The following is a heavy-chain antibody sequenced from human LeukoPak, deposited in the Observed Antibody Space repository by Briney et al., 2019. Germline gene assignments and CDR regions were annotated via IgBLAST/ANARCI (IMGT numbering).Heavy chain of an antibody. V-gene: IGHV3-7*01. D-gene: IGHD3-3*01. CDR2: IKQDGSEK. J-gene: IGHJ4*02. Sequence: GGSLRLSCAASGFTFSSYGIHWVRQAPGKGLEWVATIKQDGSEKYYVDSVKGRFTISRDNAKNSLYLQMNSLRAEDTAVYYCARDRNTDFWSGYYTNYCDYWGQGTLVTVSS. CDR1: GFTFSSYG. CDR3: ARDRNTDFWSGYYTNYCDY.